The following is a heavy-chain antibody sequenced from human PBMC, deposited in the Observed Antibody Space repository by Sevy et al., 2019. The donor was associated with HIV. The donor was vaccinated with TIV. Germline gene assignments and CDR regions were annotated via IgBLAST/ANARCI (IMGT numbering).Heavy chain of an antibody. Sequence: GGSLRLSCAASGFSFSVYGMHWVRQAPGKGLEWVAVMRFDESSKYYADSVKGRFTISRDNSKNTLFLQMDSLRLDDTAIYYCAGELGIGAESQVSDYWGQGTLVTVSS. J-gene: IGHJ4*02. D-gene: IGHD3-16*01. CDR2: MRFDESSK. V-gene: IGHV3-30*02. CDR1: GFSFSVYG. CDR3: AGELGIGAESQVSDY.